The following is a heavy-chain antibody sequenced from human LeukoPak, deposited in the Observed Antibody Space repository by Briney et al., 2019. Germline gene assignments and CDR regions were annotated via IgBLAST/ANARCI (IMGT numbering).Heavy chain of an antibody. CDR2: IYYSGST. V-gene: IGHV4-59*08. CDR3: ARFSPRAMGNYLDF. CDR1: GGSISSYY. D-gene: IGHD7-27*01. J-gene: IGHJ4*02. Sequence: SETLSLTCTVSGGSISSYYWSWIRQPPGKGLEWIGYIYYSGSTNYNPSLKSRVTISVDASKNQFSLKLSSVTAADTAVYYCARFSPRAMGNYLDFWGQGTLVTVSS.